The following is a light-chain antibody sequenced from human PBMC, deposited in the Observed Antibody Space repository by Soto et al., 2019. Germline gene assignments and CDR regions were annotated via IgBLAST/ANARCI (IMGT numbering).Light chain of an antibody. CDR1: QSVSSN. V-gene: IGKV3-15*01. J-gene: IGKJ4*01. Sequence: EIVMTQSPATLSVSPGERATLSCRASQSVSSNLAWYQQKPGQAPRLLIYGASTRATGIPARFSGSGSGTEFTLTLSSLQSEDFAVYYCQQYNNWPPGTTFGGGTKVEIK. CDR2: GAS. CDR3: QQYNNWPPGTT.